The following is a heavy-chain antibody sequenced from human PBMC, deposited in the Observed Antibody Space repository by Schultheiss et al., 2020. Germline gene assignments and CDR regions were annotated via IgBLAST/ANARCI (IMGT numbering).Heavy chain of an antibody. CDR1: GGSFSGYY. CDR2: IYYSGST. J-gene: IGHJ4*02. CDR3: ARLRGWELARFDY. Sequence: SETLSLTCTVYGGSFSGYYWSWIRQPPGKGLEWIGYIYYSGSTNYNPSLKSRVTISVDTSKNQFSLKLSSVTAADTAVYYCARLRGWELARFDYWGQGTLVTVSS. D-gene: IGHD1-26*01. V-gene: IGHV4-34*01.